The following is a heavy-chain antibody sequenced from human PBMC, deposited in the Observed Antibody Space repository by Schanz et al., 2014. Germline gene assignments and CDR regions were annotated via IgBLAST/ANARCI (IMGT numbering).Heavy chain of an antibody. CDR1: GYTFTSDS. J-gene: IGHJ4*02. V-gene: IGHV1-18*04. Sequence: QVQLVQSGAEVKKPGASVKVSCKASGYTFTSDSMHWVRQAPGQGLEWMGWISPYNGNTNYAPKVQGRVTVTTDTSTSTVYMELTSLRFDDTAVYYCARGYGDSPTDFWGQGTLVTVSS. CDR2: ISPYNGNT. CDR3: ARGYGDSPTDF. D-gene: IGHD4-17*01.